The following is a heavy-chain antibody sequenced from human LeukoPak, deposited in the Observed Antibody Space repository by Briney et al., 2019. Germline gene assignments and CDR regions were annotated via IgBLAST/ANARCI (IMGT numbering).Heavy chain of an antibody. CDR2: ISWNSASV. J-gene: IGHJ4*02. D-gene: IGHD6-13*01. CDR1: GFTLDVYG. V-gene: IGHV3-9*01. CDR3: AKDYGYSSSWYDY. Sequence: GGSLRLSCEASGFTLDVYGMHWVRQAPGKGLEWVSPISWNSASVGYVDSVKGRFTISRDNAKKTLYLRMNSLRPEDTALYYCAKDYGYSSSWYDYWGQGTLVTVSS.